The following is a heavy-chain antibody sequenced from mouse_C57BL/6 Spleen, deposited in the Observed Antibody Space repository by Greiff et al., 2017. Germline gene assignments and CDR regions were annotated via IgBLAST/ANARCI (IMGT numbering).Heavy chain of an antibody. J-gene: IGHJ4*01. Sequence: EVKLVESGEGLVKPGGSLKLSCAASGFTFSRYAMSWVRQTPEKRLEWVAYISSGGDYIYYADTVKGRFTISRDNARNTLYLQMSSLKSEDTAMYYCTRSSSGYAMDYWGQGTSVTVSS. CDR1: GFTFSRYA. D-gene: IGHD1-1*01. CDR2: ISSGGDYI. CDR3: TRSSSGYAMDY. V-gene: IGHV5-9-1*02.